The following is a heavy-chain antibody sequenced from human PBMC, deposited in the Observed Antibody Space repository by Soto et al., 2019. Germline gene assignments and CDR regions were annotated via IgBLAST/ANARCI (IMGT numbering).Heavy chain of an antibody. CDR1: GGSISSYY. V-gene: IGHV4-59*01. CDR3: ARGPNFDYYDSSGYLWFDP. CDR2: IYYSGST. D-gene: IGHD3-22*01. Sequence: SETLSLTCTVSGGSISSYYWSWIRQPPGKGLEWIGYIYYSGSTNYNPSLKSRVTISVDTSKNQFSLKLSSVTAADTAVYYCARGPNFDYYDSSGYLWFDPWGQGTLVTVSS. J-gene: IGHJ5*02.